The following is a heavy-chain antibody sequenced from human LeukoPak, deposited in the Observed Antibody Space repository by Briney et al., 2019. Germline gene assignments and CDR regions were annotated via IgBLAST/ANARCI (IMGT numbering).Heavy chain of an antibody. CDR2: IYYSGST. V-gene: IGHV4-59*01. CDR1: GGSSSSFY. CDR3: ARDRGDDAFDI. D-gene: IGHD3-3*01. J-gene: IGHJ3*02. Sequence: PSETLSLTCTISGGSSSSFYWSWIRQPPGKGLEWIGYIYYSGSTNYNPSLKSRVTISVDTSKNQFSLKLSSVTAADTAVYYCARDRGDDAFDIWGQGTMVAVSS.